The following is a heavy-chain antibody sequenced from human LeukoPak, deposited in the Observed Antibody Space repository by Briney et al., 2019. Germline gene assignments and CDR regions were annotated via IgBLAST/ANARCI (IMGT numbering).Heavy chain of an antibody. CDR1: GFTFSSNY. D-gene: IGHD1-26*01. CDR3: AGLSSGTYYSAFGI. Sequence: PGGSLRLSCAASGFTFSSNYMSWVRQAPGRGLEWVSVIYSGGSTYYADSVKGRVTISIDNSKNTLSLQMNSLRTDDTAVYYCAGLSSGTYYSAFGIWGQGTMVTVSS. V-gene: IGHV3-66*02. CDR2: IYSGGST. J-gene: IGHJ3*02.